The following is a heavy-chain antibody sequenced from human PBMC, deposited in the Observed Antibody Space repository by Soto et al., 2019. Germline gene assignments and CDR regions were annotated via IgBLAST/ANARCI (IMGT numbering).Heavy chain of an antibody. CDR1: GGTFSSYA. Sequence: QVQLVQSGAEVKKPGSSVKVSCKASGGTFSSYAINWVRQAPGQGLEWMGGIIPIFGTANYAQKFQGRVTITADESTSTAYMELSSLRSEDTVVYYFASLDYGDYLFDYWGQGTLVTVSS. D-gene: IGHD4-17*01. J-gene: IGHJ4*02. CDR3: ASLDYGDYLFDY. V-gene: IGHV1-69*01. CDR2: IIPIFGTA.